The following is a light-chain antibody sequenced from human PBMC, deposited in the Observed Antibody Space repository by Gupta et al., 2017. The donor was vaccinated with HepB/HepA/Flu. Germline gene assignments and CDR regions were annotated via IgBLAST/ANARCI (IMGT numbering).Light chain of an antibody. CDR3: QQNSSSPWT. J-gene: IGKJ1*01. CDR2: GAS. V-gene: IGKV3-20*01. CDR1: QSVRRTY. Sequence: DIVLTQSPGTLCLSPGERATLSCRAGQSVRRTYLAWYQQKPGQAPRLLIYGASSRATGIPDRFSGSGSGTDFTLSISRLEPEDFAVYYCQQNSSSPWTFGQGTKVEIK.